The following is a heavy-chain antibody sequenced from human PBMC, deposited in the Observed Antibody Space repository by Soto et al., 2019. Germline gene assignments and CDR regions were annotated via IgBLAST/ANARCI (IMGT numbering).Heavy chain of an antibody. V-gene: IGHV1-69*02. CDR3: ARAMVPPLNWNLPRRYFDY. J-gene: IGHJ4*02. CDR2: IIPILGIA. Sequence: ASVKVSCKASGGTFSSYTISWVRQAPGQGLEWMGRIIPILGIANYAQKFQGRVTITADKSTSTAYMELSSLRSEDTAVYYCARAMVPPLNWNLPRRYFDYWGQGTLVTVSS. D-gene: IGHD1-7*01. CDR1: GGTFSSYT.